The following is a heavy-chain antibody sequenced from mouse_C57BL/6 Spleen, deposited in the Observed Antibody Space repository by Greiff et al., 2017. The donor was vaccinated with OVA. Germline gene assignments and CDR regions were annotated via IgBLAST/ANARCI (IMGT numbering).Heavy chain of an antibody. V-gene: IGHV5-12*01. Sequence: DVKLQESGGGLVQPGGSLQLSCAASGFTFSDYSMSWVRQTPEKRLEWVASISSGGGSTYYPDTVKGRFTISSDNAKNTLYLQLSRLRSEDTAMYDCARGGSTRKSAYWGQGTLVTVSA. J-gene: IGHJ3*01. CDR1: GFTFSDYS. CDR3: ARGGSTRKSAY. CDR2: ISSGGGST. D-gene: IGHD1-1*01.